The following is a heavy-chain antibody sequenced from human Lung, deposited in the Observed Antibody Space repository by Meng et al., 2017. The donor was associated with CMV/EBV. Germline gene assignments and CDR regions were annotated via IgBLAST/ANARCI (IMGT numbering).Heavy chain of an antibody. Sequence: SETLSLXCAVYARSFSDLYWSWIRQPPGKGLEWIGEINHRGSTNYNPSLKSRVSISVDTSKNQLSLKLSSVAAADTTVYYCAGALIVGATRAWFYCGMDVWGQGXTVTVSS. J-gene: IGHJ6*02. CDR1: ARSFSDLY. CDR3: AGALIVGATRAWFYCGMDV. V-gene: IGHV4-34*01. CDR2: INHRGST. D-gene: IGHD1-26*01.